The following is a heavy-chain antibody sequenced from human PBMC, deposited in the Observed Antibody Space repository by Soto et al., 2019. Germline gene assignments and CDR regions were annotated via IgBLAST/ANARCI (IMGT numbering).Heavy chain of an antibody. J-gene: IGHJ4*01. D-gene: IGHD1-1*01. CDR3: ARRAETNGWNGFGADKYYFDF. CDR2: MNPSTGNS. V-gene: IGHV1-8*01. Sequence: QVQLVQSGAEVRKPGASVKVSCEASGYTFTSYDIYWVRQATGQGLEWMGWMNPSTGNSGYAQKYQGRVTMTSDTSMSKAHTELRSLRSEDTGVYYCARRAETNGWNGFGADKYYFDFWGQGTLVTVSS. CDR1: GYTFTSYD.